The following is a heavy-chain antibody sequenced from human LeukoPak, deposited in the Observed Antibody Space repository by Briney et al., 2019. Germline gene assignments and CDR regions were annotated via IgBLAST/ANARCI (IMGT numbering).Heavy chain of an antibody. CDR1: GYSFNSYW. CDR2: IYPGDSDT. CDR3: ARPSSSSKETDY. D-gene: IGHD6-6*01. J-gene: IGHJ4*02. V-gene: IGHV5-51*01. Sequence: GESLKISCKGSGYSFNSYWIGWVRQMPGKGLELMGIIYPGDSDTRYGPSFQGQVTISADKSISTAYLQWSSLKASDTAMYYCARPSSSSKETDYWGQGTLVTVSS.